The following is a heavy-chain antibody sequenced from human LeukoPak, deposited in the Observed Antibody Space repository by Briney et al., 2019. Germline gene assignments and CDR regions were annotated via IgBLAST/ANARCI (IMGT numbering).Heavy chain of an antibody. CDR2: ISSSSSYI. CDR1: GFTFSSYS. Sequence: PGGSLRLSCAASGFTFSSYSMNWVRQAPGKGLEWVSSISSSSSYIYYADSVKGRFTISRGNAKNSLYLQMNSLRAEDTAVYYCASLGVAANDAFDIWGQGTMVTVSS. J-gene: IGHJ3*02. V-gene: IGHV3-21*01. D-gene: IGHD3-3*01. CDR3: ASLGVAANDAFDI.